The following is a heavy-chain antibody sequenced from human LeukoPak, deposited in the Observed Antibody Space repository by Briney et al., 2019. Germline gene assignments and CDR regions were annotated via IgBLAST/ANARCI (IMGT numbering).Heavy chain of an antibody. CDR2: INHNGNVN. D-gene: IGHD3-16*01. CDR3: ARGGGLDV. CDR1: GFTFSSYW. J-gene: IGHJ6*02. Sequence: GGSLRLSCAASGFTFSSYWMNWARQAPGKGLEWVASINHNGNVNYYVDSVKGRFTISRDNAKNPLYLQMSNLRAEDTAVYFCARGGGLDVWGQGATVTVSS. V-gene: IGHV3-7*03.